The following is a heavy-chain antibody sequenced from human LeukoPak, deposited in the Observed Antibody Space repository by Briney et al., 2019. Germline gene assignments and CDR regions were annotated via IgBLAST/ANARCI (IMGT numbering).Heavy chain of an antibody. D-gene: IGHD5-12*01. CDR1: GGSISSTSYY. V-gene: IGHV4-39*07. Sequence: SETLSLTCTVSGGSISSTSYYWGWIRQPPGKGLEWIGSIYYRGSTYYNPSLKSRVTISVDTSKNQFSLKLSSVTAADTAVYYCARGVVATIKMVNNWFDPWGQGTLVTVSS. CDR2: IYYRGST. J-gene: IGHJ5*02. CDR3: ARGVVATIKMVNNWFDP.